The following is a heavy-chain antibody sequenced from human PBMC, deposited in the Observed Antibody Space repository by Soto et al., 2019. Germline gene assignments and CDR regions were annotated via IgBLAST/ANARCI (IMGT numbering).Heavy chain of an antibody. CDR2: ITPSGGST. CDR1: GYTFTSYY. Sequence: QVQLVQSGAEVKKPGASVKVSCKASGYTFTSYYMHWVRQAPGQGLEWVGIITPSGGSTSYAQNFHGSVNMTRDTFTSTVYMELSSLRSEDTAVYYCARKKTTAAFDPWGQGTLVTVSS. J-gene: IGHJ5*02. D-gene: IGHD2-2*01. CDR3: ARKKTTAAFDP. V-gene: IGHV1-46*01.